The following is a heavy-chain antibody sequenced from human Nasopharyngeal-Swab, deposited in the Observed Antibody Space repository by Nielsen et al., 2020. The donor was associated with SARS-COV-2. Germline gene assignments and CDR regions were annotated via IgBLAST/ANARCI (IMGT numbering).Heavy chain of an antibody. V-gene: IGHV5-51*01. CDR2: IYPGDSDT. CDR3: ARHLRRGGDSGGDWFDP. D-gene: IGHD2-21*01. J-gene: IGHJ5*02. CDR1: GYSFTSYW. Sequence: GEYLKISCQGSGYSFTSYWIGWVRQMPGKGLEWMGIIYPGDSDTRYSPSFQGQVTISADKSISTAYLQWSSLKASDTAMYYCARHLRRGGDSGGDWFDPWGQGTLVTVSS.